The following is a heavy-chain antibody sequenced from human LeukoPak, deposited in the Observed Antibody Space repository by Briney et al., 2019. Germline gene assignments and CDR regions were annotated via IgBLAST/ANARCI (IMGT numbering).Heavy chain of an antibody. CDR3: ARAPRDTMVRGVYYYYGMDV. J-gene: IGHJ6*02. D-gene: IGHD3-10*01. CDR1: GYTFTSYY. CDR2: INPSGGST. V-gene: IGHV1-46*01. Sequence: ASVKVSCKASGYTFTSYYIHWVRQAPGQGLEWMGIINPSGGSTSYAQKFQGRVTMTRDTSTSTVYMELSSLRSEDTAVYYCARAPRDTMVRGVYYYYGMDVWGQGTTVTVSS.